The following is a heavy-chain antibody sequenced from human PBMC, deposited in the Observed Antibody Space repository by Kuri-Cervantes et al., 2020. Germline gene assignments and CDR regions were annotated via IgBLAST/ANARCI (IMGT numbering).Heavy chain of an antibody. Sequence: GESLKISCAASAFTFSSYWMTWVRQAPGKGLEWVANINQDGGEKHYVDSVKGRFTISRDNARNSLYLQLNTLDVEDAALYYCARWRGAQSEFDYWGQGTLVTVSS. CDR3: ARWRGAQSEFDY. D-gene: IGHD3-3*01. V-gene: IGHV3-7*04. CDR1: AFTFSSYW. CDR2: INQDGGEK. J-gene: IGHJ4*02.